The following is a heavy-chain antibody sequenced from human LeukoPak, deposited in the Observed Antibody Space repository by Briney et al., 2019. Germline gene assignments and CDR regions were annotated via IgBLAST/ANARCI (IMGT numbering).Heavy chain of an antibody. CDR3: AKDGNYLDSSGYLIPFDY. Sequence: GGSLRLSCEASGFTFSRFAMSWVRQAPGKGLEWVSSISGSDRTTYYADSVKRRFTISRDNSKNILYLQMNSLRADDTALYYCAKDGNYLDSSGYLIPFDYWGLGTLVTVSS. CDR2: ISGSDRTT. V-gene: IGHV3-23*01. J-gene: IGHJ4*02. CDR1: GFTFSRFA. D-gene: IGHD3-22*01.